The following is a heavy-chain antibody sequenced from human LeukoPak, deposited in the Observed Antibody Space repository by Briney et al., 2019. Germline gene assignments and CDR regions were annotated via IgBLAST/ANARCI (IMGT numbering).Heavy chain of an antibody. Sequence: SETLSLTCTVSGGSISSYYGSWIRQPPGKGLEWIGYIYYSGSTNYNPSLKSRVTISVDTSKNQFSLKLSSVTAADTAVYYCVRVLEYSSSSGYYYMDVWGKGATVTVSS. J-gene: IGHJ6*03. CDR1: GGSISSYY. V-gene: IGHV4-59*01. CDR3: VRVLEYSSSSGYYYMDV. CDR2: IYYSGST. D-gene: IGHD6-6*01.